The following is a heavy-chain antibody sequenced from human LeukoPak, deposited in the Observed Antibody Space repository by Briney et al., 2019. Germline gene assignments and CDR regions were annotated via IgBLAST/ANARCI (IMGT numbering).Heavy chain of an antibody. D-gene: IGHD2-2*01. CDR2: INPSGGST. CDR3: ARSGSSTSCPRDY. V-gene: IGHV1-46*01. J-gene: IGHJ4*02. CDR1: GYTFTGYY. Sequence: GASVNVSCKASGYTFTGYYIHWVRQAPGQGLEWMGIINPSGGSTSYAQKFQGRVTMTRDTSTSTVYMQLGSLRSEDTALYYCARSGSSTSCPRDYWGQGTLITVSS.